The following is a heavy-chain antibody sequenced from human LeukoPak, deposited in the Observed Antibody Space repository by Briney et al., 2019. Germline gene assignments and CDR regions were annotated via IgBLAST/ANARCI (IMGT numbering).Heavy chain of an antibody. Sequence: GGSLRLSCAASGFTVSSNYMSWVRQAPGKGLEWVSAISGSGGSTYYADSVKGRFTISRDNSKNTLYLQMNSLRAADTAVYYCAKDHGGSSGSWYYYYGMDVWGQGTTVTVSS. CDR3: AKDHGGSSGSWYYYYGMDV. CDR1: GFTVSSNY. CDR2: ISGSGGST. D-gene: IGHD6-19*01. V-gene: IGHV3-23*01. J-gene: IGHJ6*02.